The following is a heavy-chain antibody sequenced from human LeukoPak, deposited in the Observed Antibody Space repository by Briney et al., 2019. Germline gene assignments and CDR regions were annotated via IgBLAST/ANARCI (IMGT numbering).Heavy chain of an antibody. CDR3: AREYSSSSGKALDY. CDR2: ISSSSSTI. Sequence: GGSLRLSCAASGFNFRTYSMNWVRQAPGKGLEWVSYISSSSSTIHYADSVKGRFTISRDNAKNSLYLQMNSLRDEDTAVYYCAREYSSSSGKALDYWGQGTLVTVSS. V-gene: IGHV3-48*02. J-gene: IGHJ4*02. CDR1: GFNFRTYS. D-gene: IGHD6-6*01.